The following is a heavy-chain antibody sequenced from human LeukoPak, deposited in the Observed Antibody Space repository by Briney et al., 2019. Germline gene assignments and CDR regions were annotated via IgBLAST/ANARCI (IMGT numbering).Heavy chain of an antibody. Sequence: GASVKVSCKASGGTFSSYAISWVRQAPGQGLEWMGGIIPIFGTANYAQKFQGRVTITTDESTSTAYMELSSLRSEDTAVYYCARDIGIGSYYMDVWGKGTTVSVSS. CDR1: GGTFSSYA. D-gene: IGHD3-16*02. J-gene: IGHJ6*03. CDR2: IIPIFGTA. V-gene: IGHV1-69*05. CDR3: ARDIGIGSYYMDV.